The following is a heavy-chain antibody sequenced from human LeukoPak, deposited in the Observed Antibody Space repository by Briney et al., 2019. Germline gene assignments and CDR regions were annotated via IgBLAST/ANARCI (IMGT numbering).Heavy chain of an antibody. CDR1: GCTFSSYG. CDR2: SSGSGDIT. V-gene: IGHV3-23*01. D-gene: IGHD3-9*01. CDR3: VKHALGHWFLGALDY. J-gene: IGHJ4*02. Sequence: GGSLRLPCAASGCTFSSYGRSWVRQAAAKGLEWVSGSSGSGDITYYADCVKGRFTISRDNSKNTLYPQVNTLSADHTGVYLCVKHALGHWFLGALDYWAQRTLVTVLS.